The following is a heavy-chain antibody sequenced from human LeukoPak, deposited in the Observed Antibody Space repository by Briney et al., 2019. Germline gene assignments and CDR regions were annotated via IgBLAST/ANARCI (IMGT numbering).Heavy chain of an antibody. CDR1: GYSFSTHW. CDR2: IYPGDSDT. Sequence: GESLKISCKGSGYSFSTHWIGWVRQVPGKGLEWMGIIYPGDSDTRYSPSFQGQVTISADKSISTAYLQWSSLKASDTAMYYCARRPPTYDVTDYWGQGTLVTVSS. D-gene: IGHD3-3*01. CDR3: ARRPPTYDVTDY. J-gene: IGHJ4*02. V-gene: IGHV5-51*01.